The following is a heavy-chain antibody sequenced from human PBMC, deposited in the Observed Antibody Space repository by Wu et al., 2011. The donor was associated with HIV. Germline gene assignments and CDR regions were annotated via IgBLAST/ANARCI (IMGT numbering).Heavy chain of an antibody. J-gene: IGHJ4*02. D-gene: IGHD3-22*01. CDR1: GYTFTSFD. CDR3: AREIGGYYYDSSGYSDY. V-gene: IGHV1-8*02. Sequence: QVQLVQSGAEVKKPGASVKVSCKTSGYTFTSFDINWVRQVTGQGLEWMGWMNPNSGNTGYAQKFQGRVTMTRNTSISTAYMELSSLRSEDTAVYYCAREIGGYYYDSSGYSDYWGQGTLVTVSS. CDR2: MNPNSGNT.